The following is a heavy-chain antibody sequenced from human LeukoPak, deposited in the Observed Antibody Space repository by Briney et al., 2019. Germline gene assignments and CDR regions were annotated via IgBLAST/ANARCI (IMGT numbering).Heavy chain of an antibody. V-gene: IGHV3-23*01. CDR3: AKGGPYYYGSGSYEGFDY. J-gene: IGHJ4*02. Sequence: VGSLRLSCAASGFTFNSYAMSWVRQAPGKGLEWVSTVSGSGGNTYYADSVKGRFTISRDNSKNTLYLQMNSLRAEDTAVYYCAKGGPYYYGSGSYEGFDYWGQGTLVTVSS. D-gene: IGHD3-10*01. CDR1: GFTFNSYA. CDR2: VSGSGGNT.